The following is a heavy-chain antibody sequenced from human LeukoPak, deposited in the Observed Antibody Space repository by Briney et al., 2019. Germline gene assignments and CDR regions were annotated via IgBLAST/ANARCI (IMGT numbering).Heavy chain of an antibody. Sequence: GASVKVSCKASGYTFTSYYMHWVRQAPGQGLEWMGIINPSGGSTSYAQKFQGRVTMTRDTSTSTVYMELSSLRSEDTAVYYCARDLAGDCSSTSCYRTVDWFDPWGQGTLVTVSS. CDR3: ARDLAGDCSSTSCYRTVDWFDP. V-gene: IGHV1-46*01. D-gene: IGHD2-2*01. CDR1: GYTFTSYY. J-gene: IGHJ5*02. CDR2: INPSGGST.